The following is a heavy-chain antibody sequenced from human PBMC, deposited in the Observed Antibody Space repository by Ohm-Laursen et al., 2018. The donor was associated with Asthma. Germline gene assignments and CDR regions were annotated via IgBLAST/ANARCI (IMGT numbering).Heavy chain of an antibody. CDR2: ISGSGDST. V-gene: IGHV3-23*01. CDR3: ARTNYYDSSGYYTY. Sequence: SLRLSCAASGFTFSNYAMSWVRQAPGKGLEWVSGISGSGDSTYYADSVKGRFTFSRDNSKNTLYLQMNSLRAEDTAVYYCARTNYYDSSGYYTYWGQGTLVTVSS. J-gene: IGHJ4*02. CDR1: GFTFSNYA. D-gene: IGHD3-22*01.